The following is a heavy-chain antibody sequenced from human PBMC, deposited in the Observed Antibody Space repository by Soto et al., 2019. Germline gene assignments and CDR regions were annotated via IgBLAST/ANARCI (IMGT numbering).Heavy chain of an antibody. V-gene: IGHV4-31*03. J-gene: IGHJ6*02. CDR3: ARWAGQWGMDV. CDR1: GGSISSGGYY. CDR2: IYYSGST. Sequence: QVQLQESGPGLVKPSQTLSLTCTVSGGSISSGGYYWSWIRQHPGKGLEWIGYIYYSGSTYYNPSLKSXXTXSXXTSKNQFSLKLSSVTAADTAVYYCARWAGQWGMDVWGQGTTVTVSS. D-gene: IGHD6-19*01.